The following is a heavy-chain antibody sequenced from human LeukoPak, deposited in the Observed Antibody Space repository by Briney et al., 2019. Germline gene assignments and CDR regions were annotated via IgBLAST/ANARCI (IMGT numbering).Heavy chain of an antibody. V-gene: IGHV1-69*06. CDR3: ASPPPRRGYSYGYDAFDI. Sequence: ASVKVSCKASGGTFSSYAISWVRQAPGQGPEWMGGIIPIFGTANYAQKFQGRVTITADKSTSTAYMELSSLRSEDTAVYYCASPPPRRGYSYGYDAFDIWGQGTMVTVSS. D-gene: IGHD5-18*01. CDR2: IIPIFGTA. J-gene: IGHJ3*02. CDR1: GGTFSSYA.